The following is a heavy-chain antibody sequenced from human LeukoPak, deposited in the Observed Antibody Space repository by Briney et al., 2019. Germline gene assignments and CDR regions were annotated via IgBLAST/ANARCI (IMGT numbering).Heavy chain of an antibody. J-gene: IGHJ4*02. CDR1: GYTFTGCY. D-gene: IGHD1-7*01. V-gene: IGHV1-2*02. Sequence: ASVKVSCKASGYTFTGCYMHWVRQAPGQGLEWMGWINPNSGDTNYAQKFQGRVTMTRDTSISTAYMELSRLRSDDTAVYYCARDLTGTTSWDLDYWGQGTLVTVSS. CDR2: INPNSGDT. CDR3: ARDLTGTTSWDLDY.